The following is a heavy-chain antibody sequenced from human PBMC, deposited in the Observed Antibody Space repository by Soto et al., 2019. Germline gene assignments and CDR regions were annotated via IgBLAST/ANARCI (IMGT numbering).Heavy chain of an antibody. D-gene: IGHD6-13*01. J-gene: IGHJ5*02. CDR1: GYTFTSYA. CDR3: ARGIIAAGTLAFDV. CDR2: INAGNGNT. V-gene: IGHV1-3*01. Sequence: GASVKVSCKASGYTFTSYAMHWVRQAPGQRLEWMGWINAGNGNTKYSQKFQGRVTITRDTSASTAYMELSSLRSEDTAVYYCARGIIAAGTLAFDVWGQGTRVTVAS.